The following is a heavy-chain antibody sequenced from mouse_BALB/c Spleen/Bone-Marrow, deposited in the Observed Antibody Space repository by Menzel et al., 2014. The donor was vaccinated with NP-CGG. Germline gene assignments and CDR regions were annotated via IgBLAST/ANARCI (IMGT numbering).Heavy chain of an antibody. CDR3: DREGPEDCY. J-gene: IGHJ2*01. V-gene: IGHV14-3*02. CDR1: GFNIKDTY. Sequence: EVQLQQSGAELVKPGASAKLSCTASGFNIKDTYMHWVKQRPEQGLEWIGRIDPANGNTKYDPEFHGKATITADTSSNTAYLQLSSLTCEDTAVYYCDREGPEDCYWGQGTTRTVSS. CDR2: IDPANGNT.